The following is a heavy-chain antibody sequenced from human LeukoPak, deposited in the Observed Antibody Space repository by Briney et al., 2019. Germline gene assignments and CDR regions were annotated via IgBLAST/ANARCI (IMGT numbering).Heavy chain of an antibody. V-gene: IGHV4-39*01. CDR2: IHYDGNT. CDR1: GGSISSSTYS. Sequence: SETLSLTCTVSGGSISSSTYSWTWIRQPPGKGLEWIGSIHYDGNTYYKPSLKSRVTISVDTSKIQFSLRLSSATAADMATYSCERHSVNNHGSYYWDQGPLVTVSS. D-gene: IGHD1/OR15-1a*01. J-gene: IGHJ4*02. CDR3: ERHSVNNHGSYY.